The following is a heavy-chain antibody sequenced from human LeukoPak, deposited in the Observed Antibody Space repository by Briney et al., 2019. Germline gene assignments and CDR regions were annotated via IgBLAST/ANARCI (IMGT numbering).Heavy chain of an antibody. V-gene: IGHV4-38-2*02. D-gene: IGHD3-9*01. J-gene: IGHJ4*02. CDR1: GYSISSGYY. Sequence: SETLSLTCTVSGYSISSGYYWGWIRQPPGKGLEWIGSIYHSGSTYYNPSLKSRVTISVDTSKNQFSLKLSSVTAADTAVYYCARLKDDILTGYPFFDYWGQGTLVTVSS. CDR2: IYHSGST. CDR3: ARLKDDILTGYPFFDY.